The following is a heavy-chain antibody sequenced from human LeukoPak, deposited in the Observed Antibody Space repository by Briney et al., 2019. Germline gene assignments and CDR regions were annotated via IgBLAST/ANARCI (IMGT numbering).Heavy chain of an antibody. CDR1: GFSFSNNY. D-gene: IGHD6-19*01. J-gene: IGHJ4*02. CDR2: ISDGGSYT. Sequence: KPGGSLSLSCAASGFSFSNNYMSWIRQAPGKGLEWVQYISDGGSYTNYPDSVKGRFTISRDNAKNSLYLQMNSLRDEDTAVYYCARTRGAGPGGHFDYWGLGTLVTVSS. V-gene: IGHV3-11*03. CDR3: ARTRGAGPGGHFDY.